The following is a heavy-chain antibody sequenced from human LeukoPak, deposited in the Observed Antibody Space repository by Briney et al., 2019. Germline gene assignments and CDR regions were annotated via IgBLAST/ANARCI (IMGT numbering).Heavy chain of an antibody. Sequence: GGSLRLSCAASGFTFSSYGMHWVRQAPGKGLEWVALIWYDGSDKYYADSVKGRFTISRDNSKNTLYLQMNSLRAEDTAVYYCAKSSGYYPEYWGQGTLVTVSS. V-gene: IGHV3-33*06. J-gene: IGHJ4*02. CDR3: AKSSGYYPEY. CDR2: IWYDGSDK. CDR1: GFTFSSYG. D-gene: IGHD3-22*01.